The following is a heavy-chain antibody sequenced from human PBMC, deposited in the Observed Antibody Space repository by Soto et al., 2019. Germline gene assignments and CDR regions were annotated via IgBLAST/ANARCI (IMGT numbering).Heavy chain of an antibody. CDR2: IIPIFGTA. CDR1: GGTFSSYA. D-gene: IGHD3-16*02. V-gene: IGHV1-69*06. Sequence: QVQLVQSGAEVKKPGSSVKVSCKASGGTFSSYAISWVRQAPGQGLEWMGGIIPIFGTANYAQKFQGRVTITADKSTSTAYMELSSLRSEDTAVYYCARGDLRDYVWGSYRSKGMDVWGQGTTVTVSS. J-gene: IGHJ6*02. CDR3: ARGDLRDYVWGSYRSKGMDV.